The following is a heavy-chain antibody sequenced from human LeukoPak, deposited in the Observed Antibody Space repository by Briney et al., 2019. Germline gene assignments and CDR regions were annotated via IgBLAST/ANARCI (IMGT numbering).Heavy chain of an antibody. CDR3: ARDGQGIVGAIRYINWFDP. CDR2: IYTSGST. J-gene: IGHJ5*02. Sequence: PSETLSLTCTVSGDSNTNSIYYWGWIRQPPGKGLEWIGRIYTSGSTNYNPSLKSRVTISVDTSKNQFSLKLSSVTAADTAVYYCARDGQGIVGAIRYINWFDPWGQGTLVTVSS. V-gene: IGHV4-39*07. CDR1: GDSNTNSIYY. D-gene: IGHD1-26*01.